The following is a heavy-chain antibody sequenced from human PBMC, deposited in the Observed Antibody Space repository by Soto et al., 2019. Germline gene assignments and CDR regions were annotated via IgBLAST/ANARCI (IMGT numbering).Heavy chain of an antibody. Sequence: QVQLVQSGAEVREPGASVKVSCKASGYTFTNYGVSWVRQAPGQGLEWMGWIGGYKGNTNYAQKLQGRVTLTTDTSTRTAYMELRSLRSDDTAVYYCAAAKLDTGMPSGYWGQGTLVTVSS. D-gene: IGHD5-18*01. J-gene: IGHJ4*02. CDR3: AAAKLDTGMPSGY. CDR2: IGGYKGNT. V-gene: IGHV1-18*01. CDR1: GYTFTNYG.